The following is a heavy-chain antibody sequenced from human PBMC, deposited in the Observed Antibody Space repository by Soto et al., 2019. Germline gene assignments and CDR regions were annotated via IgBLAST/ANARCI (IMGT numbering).Heavy chain of an antibody. D-gene: IGHD3-10*01. CDR3: ARGLGGSYFIAY. J-gene: IGHJ4*02. Sequence: GGSLRLSXAVSGFNFSDYYMTWIRQAPGKGLEWISYISTNSRYIKYADSIKGRFTISRDNAKSSLYLQMNSLRAEDTAIYYCARGLGGSYFIAYWGQGTLVTVSS. V-gene: IGHV3-11*06. CDR2: ISTNSRYI. CDR1: GFNFSDYY.